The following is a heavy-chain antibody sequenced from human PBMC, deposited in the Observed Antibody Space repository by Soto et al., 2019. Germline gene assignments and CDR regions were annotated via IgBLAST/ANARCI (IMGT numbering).Heavy chain of an antibody. D-gene: IGHD2-15*01. J-gene: IGHJ4*01. V-gene: IGHV1-18*04. CDR3: ARWRYCSGGSCSISDY. Sequence: EXSVKVSCKASGYTFTSYGISWVRQAPGQGLEWMGWISAYNGNTNYAQKLQGRVTMTTDTSTSTAYMELRSLRSDDTAVYYCARWRYCSGGSCSISDYWGHGTLVTVSS. CDR2: ISAYNGNT. CDR1: GYTFTSYG.